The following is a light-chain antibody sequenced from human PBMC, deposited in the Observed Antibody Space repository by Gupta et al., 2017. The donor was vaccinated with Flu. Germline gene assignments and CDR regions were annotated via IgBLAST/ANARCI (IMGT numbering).Light chain of an antibody. CDR2: GAS. J-gene: IGKJ2*01. V-gene: IGKV3-20*01. CDR3: QQYGTSPQT. CDR1: QSVSNNY. Sequence: DTLSLSPGERASLSCRASQSVSNNYLAWYQQKPGQAPRLLIYGASSRATGIPDRFSGSGSGTDFTLTISRLEPEDFAVYYCQQYGTSPQTFGQGTKLEMK.